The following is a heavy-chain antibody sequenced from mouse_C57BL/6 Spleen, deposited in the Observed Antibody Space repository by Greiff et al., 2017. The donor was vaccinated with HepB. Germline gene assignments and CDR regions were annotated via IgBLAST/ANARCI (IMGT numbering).Heavy chain of an antibody. D-gene: IGHD2-4*01. V-gene: IGHV5-2*01. CDR2: INSDGGST. CDR1: EYEFPSHD. Sequence: VQLKESGGGLVQPGESLKLSCESNEYEFPSHDMSWVRKTPEKRLELVAAINSDGGSTYYPDTMERRFIISRDNTKKTLYLQMSSLRSEDTALYYCARRESIYYDYEGFAYWGQGTLVTVSA. J-gene: IGHJ3*01. CDR3: ARRESIYYDYEGFAY.